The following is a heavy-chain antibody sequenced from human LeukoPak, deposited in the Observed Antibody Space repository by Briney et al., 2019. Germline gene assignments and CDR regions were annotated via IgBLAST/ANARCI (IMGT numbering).Heavy chain of an antibody. J-gene: IGHJ6*03. Sequence: SETLSLTCSVSGAPINSGGHYWSWIRQHPGKGLEWIGYIHYSGSTSYNPSPKSRVTISLDTSKNHFSLKLSSVTAADTAVYYCASALYYYYMDVWGKGTTVTVSS. CDR3: ASALYYYYMDV. CDR1: GAPINSGGHY. V-gene: IGHV4-31*03. CDR2: IHYSGST.